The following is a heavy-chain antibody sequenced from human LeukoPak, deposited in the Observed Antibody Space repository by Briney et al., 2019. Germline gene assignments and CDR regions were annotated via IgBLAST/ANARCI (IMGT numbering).Heavy chain of an antibody. D-gene: IGHD2-15*01. CDR2: IIPIFGTA. Sequence: SVKVSCKASGGTFSSYTISWVRQAPGQGLEWMGRIIPIFGTANYAQKFQGRVTITTDESTSTAYMELSSLRSEDTAVYYCARVFSYCSGGSCYPKEDYFDYWGQGTLVTVSS. CDR3: ARVFSYCSGGSCYPKEDYFDY. V-gene: IGHV1-69*05. J-gene: IGHJ4*02. CDR1: GGTFSSYT.